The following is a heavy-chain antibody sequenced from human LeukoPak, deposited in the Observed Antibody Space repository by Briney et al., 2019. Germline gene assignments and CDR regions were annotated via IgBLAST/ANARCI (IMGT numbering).Heavy chain of an antibody. V-gene: IGHV3-15*01. CDR3: TTAGQDSSSRYLSLYYMDV. D-gene: IGHD6-6*01. J-gene: IGHJ6*03. Sequence: PGGSLRLSCAASGFTFSSYSMNWVRQAPGKGLEWVGRIKSKTDGGTTDHAAPVKGRFTISRDDSKNTLYLQMNSLKTEDTAVYYCTTAGQDSSSRYLSLYYMDVWGKGTTVTVSS. CDR2: IKSKTDGGTT. CDR1: GFTFSSYS.